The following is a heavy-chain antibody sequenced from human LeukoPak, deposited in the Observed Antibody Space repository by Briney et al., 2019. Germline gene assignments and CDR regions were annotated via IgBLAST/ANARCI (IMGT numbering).Heavy chain of an antibody. CDR2: IRYDGSNK. J-gene: IGHJ4*02. CDR1: GFTFSSYA. Sequence: WGSLSLSCAASGFTFSSYAMHWVRQAPGKGLEWVAFIRYDGSNKYYADSVKGRFTISRDNSKNTLYLQMNSLKTEDTALYYCVRQMATILDGILDYWGQGTLVIVSS. CDR3: VRQMATILDGILDY. V-gene: IGHV3-30*02. D-gene: IGHD5-24*01.